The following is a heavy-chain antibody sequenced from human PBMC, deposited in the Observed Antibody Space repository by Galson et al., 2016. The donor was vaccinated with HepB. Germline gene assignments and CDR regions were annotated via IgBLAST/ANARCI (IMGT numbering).Heavy chain of an antibody. Sequence: SETLSLTCGVYGGSFSAYYWSWIRQPPGKGLEWIGEIDHSGSTNHNPSLKSRVTISVGRSNNQFSLKLESVTAADTAVYYCARGPHDYTDLLDAFDVWGHGTMVTVSS. V-gene: IGHV4-34*01. CDR1: GGSFSAYY. J-gene: IGHJ3*01. CDR2: IDHSGST. CDR3: ARGPHDYTDLLDAFDV. D-gene: IGHD4-11*01.